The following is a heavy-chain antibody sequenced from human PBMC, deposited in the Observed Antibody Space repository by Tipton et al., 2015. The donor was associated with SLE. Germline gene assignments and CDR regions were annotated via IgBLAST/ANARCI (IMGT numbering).Heavy chain of an antibody. CDR3: ARLQWLVLNWYFDL. J-gene: IGHJ2*01. CDR2: VSHSRST. Sequence: WSWVRQPPGKGLEWIGEVSHSRSTNYNPSLKSRGTISVDTSKNQFSLKLSSVTAADTAVYYCARLQWLVLNWYFDLWGRGTLVTVSS. D-gene: IGHD6-19*01. V-gene: IGHV4-34*01.